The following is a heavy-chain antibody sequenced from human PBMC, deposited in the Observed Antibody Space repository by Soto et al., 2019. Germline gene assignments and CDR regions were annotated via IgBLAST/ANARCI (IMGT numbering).Heavy chain of an antibody. V-gene: IGHV4-59*01. D-gene: IGHD3-10*01. J-gene: IGHJ6*04. CDR3: ARGSAVEQDYGMDV. Sequence: SETLSLTCTVSGGSISSYYWSWIRQPPGKGLEWVGYIYYSGSTNYHPSLKSRVTISVDTSKNQFSLKLSSVTAADTAVYYCARGSAVEQDYGMDVWGKGTTVTVS. CDR1: GGSISSYY. CDR2: IYYSGST.